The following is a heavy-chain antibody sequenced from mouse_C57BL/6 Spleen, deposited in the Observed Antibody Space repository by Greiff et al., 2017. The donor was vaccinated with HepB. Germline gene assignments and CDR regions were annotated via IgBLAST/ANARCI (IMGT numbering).Heavy chain of an antibody. V-gene: IGHV1-50*01. CDR1: GYTFTSYW. CDR2: IDPSDSYN. Sequence: QVQLQQPGAELVKPGASVKLSCKASGYTFTSYWMQWVKQRPGQGLEWIGEIDPSDSYNNYNQKFKGKATLTVDTSSSTVYMQLSSLTSEDSAVYYCARKGDPRDWYFDVWGTGTTVTVSS. CDR3: ARKGDPRDWYFDV. J-gene: IGHJ1*03.